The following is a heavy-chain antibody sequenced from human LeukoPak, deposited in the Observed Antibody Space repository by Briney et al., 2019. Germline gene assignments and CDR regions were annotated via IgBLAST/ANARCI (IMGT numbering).Heavy chain of an antibody. Sequence: PGGSLRLSCAASGFTFSSYSMNWVRQAPGKGLEWVSSISSSSSYIYYADSVKGRFTISRDNAKNSLYLQMNSLRAEDTAVYYCARDPHGRLWSWSYYFDYWGQGTLVTVSS. J-gene: IGHJ4*02. CDR2: ISSSSSYI. D-gene: IGHD5-18*01. V-gene: IGHV3-21*01. CDR1: GFTFSSYS. CDR3: ARDPHGRLWSWSYYFDY.